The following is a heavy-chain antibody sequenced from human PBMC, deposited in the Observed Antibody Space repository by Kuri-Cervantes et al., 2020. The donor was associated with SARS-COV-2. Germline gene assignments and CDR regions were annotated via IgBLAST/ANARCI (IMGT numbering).Heavy chain of an antibody. D-gene: IGHD3-16*02. V-gene: IGHV4-30-4*01. CDR2: IYYSGST. J-gene: IGHJ3*02. CDR3: ARDPYYDYVWGSYRLGGAFDI. CDR1: GGSISSGDYY. Sequence: SETLSLTCTVSGGSISSGDYYWSWIRQPPGKGLEWIGYIYYSGSTYYNPSLKSRVTISVDTSKNQFSLKLSSVTAADTAVYYCARDPYYDYVWGSYRLGGAFDIWGQGTMVTVS.